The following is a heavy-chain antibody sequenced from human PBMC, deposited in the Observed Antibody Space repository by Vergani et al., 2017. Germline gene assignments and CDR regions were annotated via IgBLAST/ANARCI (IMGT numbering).Heavy chain of an antibody. Sequence: QVQLVQSGAEVKKPGSSVKVSCKASGGTFSSYAISWVRQAPGQGLEWMGGIIPIFGKANYAQKFQGRVTITADESTSTAYMELSSLRSEDTAVYYCARVAGNYYDSSGYSDYWGQGTLVTVSS. J-gene: IGHJ4*02. CDR1: GGTFSSYA. CDR3: ARVAGNYYDSSGYSDY. D-gene: IGHD3-22*01. V-gene: IGHV1-69*12. CDR2: IIPIFGKA.